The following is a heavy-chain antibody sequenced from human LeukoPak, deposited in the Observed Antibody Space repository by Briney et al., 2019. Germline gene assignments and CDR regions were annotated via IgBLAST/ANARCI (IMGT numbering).Heavy chain of an antibody. Sequence: GGSLRLSCAASGFTFSSYDMHWVRQATGKGLEWVSAIGTAGDTYYPGSVKGRFTISRENAKNSLYLQMNSLRAGDTAVYYCARGYSSGWYTFFDYWGQGTLVTVSS. CDR3: ARGYSSGWYTFFDY. CDR1: GFTFSSYD. J-gene: IGHJ4*02. CDR2: IGTAGDT. D-gene: IGHD6-19*01. V-gene: IGHV3-13*01.